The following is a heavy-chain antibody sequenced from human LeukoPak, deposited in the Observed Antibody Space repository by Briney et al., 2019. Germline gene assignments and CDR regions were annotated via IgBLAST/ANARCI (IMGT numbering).Heavy chain of an antibody. V-gene: IGHV4-39*07. CDR3: ARALGIRNDILTGYQTARFDP. CDR1: GGSISSSSYY. J-gene: IGHJ5*02. CDR2: IYYSGST. Sequence: SETLSLTCTVSGGSISSSSYYWGWIRQPPGKGLEWIGSIYYSGSTYYNPSLKSRVTISVDTSKNQFSLKLSSVTAADTAVYYCARALGIRNDILTGYQTARFDPWGQGTLVTVSS. D-gene: IGHD3-9*01.